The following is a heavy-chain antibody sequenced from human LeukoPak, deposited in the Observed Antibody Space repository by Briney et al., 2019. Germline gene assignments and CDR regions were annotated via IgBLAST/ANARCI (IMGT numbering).Heavy chain of an antibody. D-gene: IGHD1-1*01. CDR1: GFIFSDYG. CDR2: IAYDGNNT. Sequence: QPGGSLRLSCVASGFIFSDYGIQWVRRAPGKGLEWVAVIAYDGNNTYYGDSVRGRFTISRDNSKKMVYLEMNSLRVEDTAVYYCAKTGMLRRVGYLDVWGKGTAVIVSS. CDR3: AKTGMLRRVGYLDV. J-gene: IGHJ6*04. V-gene: IGHV3-30*18.